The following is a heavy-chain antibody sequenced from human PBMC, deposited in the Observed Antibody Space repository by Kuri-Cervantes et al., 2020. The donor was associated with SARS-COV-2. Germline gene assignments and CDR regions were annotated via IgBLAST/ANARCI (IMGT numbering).Heavy chain of an antibody. J-gene: IGHJ6*03. CDR1: GFTFSSYD. CDR3: AKVAGLRLIYYYYYMDV. D-gene: IGHD5-12*01. CDR2: IGTAGDT. Sequence: GESLKISCAASGFTFSSYDMHWVRQATGKGLEWVSAIGTAGDTYYPGSVKGRFTISRENAKNSLYLQMNSLRAEDTAVYYCAKVAGLRLIYYYYYMDVWGKGTTVTVSS. V-gene: IGHV3-13*01.